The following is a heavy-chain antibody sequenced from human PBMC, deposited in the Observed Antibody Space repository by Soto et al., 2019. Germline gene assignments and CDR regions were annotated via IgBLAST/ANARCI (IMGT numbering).Heavy chain of an antibody. D-gene: IGHD2-21*01. J-gene: IGHJ6*03. V-gene: IGHV4-39*01. Sequence: SETLSLTCTVSGGSISSSSYYWGWIRQPPGKGLEWIGSIYYSGSTYYNPSLESRVTISVDTSKNQFSLKLSSVTAADTATYYCARGGISHWAYFYYMDVWDRGTTVTVSS. CDR2: IYYSGST. CDR3: ARGGISHWAYFYYMDV. CDR1: GGSISSSSYY.